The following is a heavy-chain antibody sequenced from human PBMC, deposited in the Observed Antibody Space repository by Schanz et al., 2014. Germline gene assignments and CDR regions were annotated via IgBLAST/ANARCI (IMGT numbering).Heavy chain of an antibody. CDR1: GFTVSSNY. CDR3: AREKRRTEVVLDH. V-gene: IGHV3-53*01. Sequence: EVQLVESGGGLIQPGGSLRLSCAASGFTVSSNYMSWVRQAPGKGLEWVSVIYSGGSTYYADSVKGRFTISRDNAKNSLYLQMNSLRAEDTAVYYCAREKRRTEVVLDHWGQGTLVTVS. J-gene: IGHJ4*02. CDR2: IYSGGST.